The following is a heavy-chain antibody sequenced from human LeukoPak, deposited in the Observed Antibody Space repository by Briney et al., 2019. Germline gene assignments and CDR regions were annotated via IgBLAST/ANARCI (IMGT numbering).Heavy chain of an antibody. CDR2: ISGSSGTI. CDR1: RFTFSDYW. CDR3: ARVANSNYYFDC. V-gene: IGHV3-48*02. D-gene: IGHD1-7*01. Sequence: GGSLRLSCAASRFTFSDYWMNWVRQTPGKGLEWLSYISGSSGTIYYADSVKGRFTISRDNAKNSLDLQMNSLRDEDTALYYCARVANSNYYFDCWGQGTLVTVSS. J-gene: IGHJ4*02.